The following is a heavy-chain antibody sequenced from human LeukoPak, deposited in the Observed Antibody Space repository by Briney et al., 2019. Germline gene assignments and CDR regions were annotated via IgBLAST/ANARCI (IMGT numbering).Heavy chain of an antibody. CDR3: ARDRGGTLPLSSYYYYGMDV. Sequence: PSETLSLTCTVSGGSISSGGYYWSWIRQHPGKGLEWIGYIYYSGSTYYNPSLKSRVTISVDTSKNQFSRKLSSVTAADTAVYDCARDRGGTLPLSSYYYYGMDVWGQGTTVTVSS. V-gene: IGHV4-31*03. CDR1: GGSISSGGYY. J-gene: IGHJ6*02. D-gene: IGHD2-15*01. CDR2: IYYSGST.